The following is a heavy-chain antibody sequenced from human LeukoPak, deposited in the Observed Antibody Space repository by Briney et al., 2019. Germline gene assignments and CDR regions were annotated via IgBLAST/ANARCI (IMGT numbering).Heavy chain of an antibody. CDR1: GYSFTSYW. Sequence: PGESLKISCKGSGYSFTSYWIGWVRQMPGKGLEWMGIIYPGDSDTRYSPSFQGQVTISADESISTAYLQWSSLKSSDTAMYYCARLKVHYDILTGTREGYYFDYWGQGTLVTVSS. V-gene: IGHV5-51*01. J-gene: IGHJ4*02. CDR3: ARLKVHYDILTGTREGYYFDY. D-gene: IGHD3-9*01. CDR2: IYPGDSDT.